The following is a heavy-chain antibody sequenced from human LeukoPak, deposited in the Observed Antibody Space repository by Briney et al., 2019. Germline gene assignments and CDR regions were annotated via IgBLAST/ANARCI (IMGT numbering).Heavy chain of an antibody. V-gene: IGHV1-69*04. CDR1: GGTFSSYA. D-gene: IGHD3-22*01. Sequence: SVRVSCKASGGTFSSYAISWVRQAPGQGLEWMGRIIPILGIANYAQKFQGRVTITADKSTSTAYMELSSLRSEDTAVYYCARYTEYYYDSSGYYGYWGQGTLVTVSS. J-gene: IGHJ4*02. CDR3: ARYTEYYYDSSGYYGY. CDR2: IIPILGIA.